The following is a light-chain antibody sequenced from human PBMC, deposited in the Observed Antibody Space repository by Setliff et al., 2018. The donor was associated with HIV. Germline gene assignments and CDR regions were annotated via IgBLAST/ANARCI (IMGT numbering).Light chain of an antibody. J-gene: IGLJ1*01. CDR3: CSYVTGSTYV. CDR1: SGDIGTYDF. V-gene: IGLV2-8*01. CDR2: EVT. Sequence: QSALTQPPSASGSPGQSVTISCTEASGDIGTYDFISWYQHHPDKGPKLIIYEVTKRPSGVPDRFSGSKSGSTASLTISGLQAEDEADYFCCSYVTGSTYVCGTGTKVTVL.